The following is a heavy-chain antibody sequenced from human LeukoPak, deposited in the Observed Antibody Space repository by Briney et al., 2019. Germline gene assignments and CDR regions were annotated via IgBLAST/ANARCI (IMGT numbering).Heavy chain of an antibody. CDR1: GGSIRSHY. Sequence: SETLSLTCTVTGGSIRSHYWTWIRQPPGKGLEWIGNIHYSGSTSYNPSLKSRVTISIDTSKNQFSLKLTSVTAADTAVYYCARFCGGGRCPDYWGQGTLVTVSS. CDR2: IHYSGST. CDR3: ARFCGGGRCPDY. J-gene: IGHJ4*02. D-gene: IGHD2-15*01. V-gene: IGHV4-59*11.